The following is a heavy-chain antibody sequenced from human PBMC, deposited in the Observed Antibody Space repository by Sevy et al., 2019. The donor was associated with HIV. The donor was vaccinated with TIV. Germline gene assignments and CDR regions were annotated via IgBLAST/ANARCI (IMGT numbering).Heavy chain of an antibody. J-gene: IGHJ6*02. CDR3: ARDGGGGTTNSGMDV. CDR2: VYPNSGGT. CDR1: GYTFTGDY. Sequence: ASVKVSCKASGYTFTGDYLHWVRQAPGQGLEWMGRVYPNSGGTNYARKFQGRVTMTRDTSISTAYMERSRLGFDDTAVYYCARDGGGGTTNSGMDVWGQGTTVTVSS. D-gene: IGHD2-15*01. V-gene: IGHV1-2*06.